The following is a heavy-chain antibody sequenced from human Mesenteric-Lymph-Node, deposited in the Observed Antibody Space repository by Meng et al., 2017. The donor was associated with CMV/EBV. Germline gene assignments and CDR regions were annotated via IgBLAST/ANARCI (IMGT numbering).Heavy chain of an antibody. CDR3: ARGRIEDIVVVPAAAVDY. V-gene: IGHV4-34*01. Sequence: GYFSGYYWSWILQPPGKGLEWIGEINHSGSTNYNPSLKSRVTISVDTSKNQFSLKLSSVTAADTAVYYCARGRIEDIVVVPAAAVDYWGQGTLVTVSS. CDR2: INHSGST. D-gene: IGHD2-2*01. J-gene: IGHJ4*02. CDR1: GYFSGYY.